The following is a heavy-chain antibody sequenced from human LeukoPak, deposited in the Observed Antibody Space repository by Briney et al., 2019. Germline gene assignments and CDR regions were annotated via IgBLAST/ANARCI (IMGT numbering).Heavy chain of an antibody. J-gene: IGHJ4*02. CDR2: VSAYNGNT. CDR3: ASSPDGSGSYNTY. V-gene: IGHV1-18*01. CDR1: GYTFTSYG. D-gene: IGHD3-10*01. Sequence: RASVKVSCKASGYTFTSYGISWVRQAPGQGLEWMGWVSAYNGNTNYAQKPQGRVTMTTDTSTSTAYMELRSLRSDDTAVYYCASSPDGSGSYNTYWGQGTLVTVSS.